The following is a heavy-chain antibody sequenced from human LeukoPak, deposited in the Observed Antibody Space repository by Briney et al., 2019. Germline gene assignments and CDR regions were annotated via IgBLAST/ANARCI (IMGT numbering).Heavy chain of an antibody. CDR3: ARRVKAVRGVHDAFDI. V-gene: IGHV1-69*13. J-gene: IGHJ3*02. Sequence: ASVKVSCKASGGTFSSYATSWVRRAPGQGLEWMGGIIPIFGTANYAQKFQGRVTITADESTSTAYMELSSLRSEDTAVYYCARRVKAVRGVHDAFDIWGQGTMVTVSS. CDR1: GGTFSSYA. D-gene: IGHD3-10*01. CDR2: IIPIFGTA.